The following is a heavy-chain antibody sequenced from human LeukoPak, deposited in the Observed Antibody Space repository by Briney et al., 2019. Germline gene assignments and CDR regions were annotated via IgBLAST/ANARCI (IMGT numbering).Heavy chain of an antibody. J-gene: IGHJ4*02. Sequence: GAPVKVSCKASGYTFTSYYMHWVRQAPGQGLEWMGIINPSGGSTSYAQKFQGRVTMTRDTSTSTVYMELSSLRSEDTAVYYCARVGVPDRVQLWLDYFDYWGQGTLVTVSS. D-gene: IGHD5-18*01. CDR1: GYTFTSYY. V-gene: IGHV1-46*01. CDR3: ARVGVPDRVQLWLDYFDY. CDR2: INPSGGST.